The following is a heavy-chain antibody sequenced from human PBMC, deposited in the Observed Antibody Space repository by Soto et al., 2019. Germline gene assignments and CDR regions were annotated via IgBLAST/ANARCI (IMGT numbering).Heavy chain of an antibody. CDR2: IIPIFGTA. J-gene: IGHJ4*02. CDR1: GGTFSSYA. V-gene: IGHV1-69*01. Sequence: QVQLVQSGAEVKKPGSSVKVSCKAYGGTFSSYAISWVRQAPGQGLEWMGGIIPIFGTANYAQNFQGRVTITEDESTSTAYLELSSLRSEDTAVYYCARTSAQYGAYGAFAYWGQGTLVTVSS. CDR3: ARTSAQYGAYGAFAY. D-gene: IGHD2-2*01.